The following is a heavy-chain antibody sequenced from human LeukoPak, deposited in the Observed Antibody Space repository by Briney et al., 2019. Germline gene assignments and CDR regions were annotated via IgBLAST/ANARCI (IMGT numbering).Heavy chain of an antibody. D-gene: IGHD2-15*01. CDR2: IYYSGST. J-gene: IGHJ5*02. CDR1: GGSISSSSYY. Sequence: SETLSPTCTVSGGSISSSSYYWGWIRQPPGKGLEWIGSIYYSGSTYYNPSLKSRVTISVDTSKSQFSLKLSSVTAADTAVYYCARQVVAAPNWFDPWGQGTLVTVSS. V-gene: IGHV4-39*01. CDR3: ARQVVAAPNWFDP.